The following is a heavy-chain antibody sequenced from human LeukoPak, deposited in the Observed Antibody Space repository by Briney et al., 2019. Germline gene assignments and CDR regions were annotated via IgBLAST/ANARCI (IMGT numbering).Heavy chain of an antibody. J-gene: IGHJ4*02. CDR3: AKDQYSSSSSFDY. CDR1: GFSFSSFG. D-gene: IGHD6-6*01. Sequence: PGGSLRLSCAASGFSFSSFGMHWVRQAPGKGLEWVAFIRYDGSNKYYADSVKGRFTISRDNSKDTLHLQMNSLRTEDTAVYYCAKDQYSSSSSFDYWGQGTLVTVSS. V-gene: IGHV3-30*02. CDR2: IRYDGSNK.